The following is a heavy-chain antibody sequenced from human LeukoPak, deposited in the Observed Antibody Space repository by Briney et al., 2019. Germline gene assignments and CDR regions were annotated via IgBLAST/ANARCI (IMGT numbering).Heavy chain of an antibody. V-gene: IGHV1-24*01. CDR2: FDPEDGET. J-gene: IGHJ4*02. CDR3: ATGYYYDSSGNDNPWKYYFDY. CDR1: GYTLTELS. Sequence: GASVKVSCKVSGYTLTELSMHWVRQAPGKGLEWMGGFDPEDGETIYAQKFQGRDTMTEDTSTDTAYMELSSLRSEDTAVYYCATGYYYDSSGNDNPWKYYFDYWGQGTLVTVSS. D-gene: IGHD3-22*01.